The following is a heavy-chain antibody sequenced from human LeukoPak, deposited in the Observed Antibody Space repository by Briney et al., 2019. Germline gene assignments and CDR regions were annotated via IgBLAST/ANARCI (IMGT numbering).Heavy chain of an antibody. CDR1: GGSISSGSYY. J-gene: IGHJ4*02. V-gene: IGHV4-61*02. D-gene: IGHD3-22*01. Sequence: SQTLSFTCTVSGGSISSGSYYWSWIRQPAGKGLEWIGRIYTSGSTNYNPSLKSRVTISADTSKNQFSLKLSSVTAADTAVYYCAATYYYDSSGYWGYFDYWGQGTLVTVSS. CDR3: AATYYYDSSGYWGYFDY. CDR2: IYTSGST.